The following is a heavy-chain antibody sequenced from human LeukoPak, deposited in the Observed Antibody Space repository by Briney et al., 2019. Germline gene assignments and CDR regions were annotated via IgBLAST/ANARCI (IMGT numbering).Heavy chain of an antibody. CDR2: ISGSGGST. V-gene: IGHV3-23*01. CDR1: GFTFSTYA. D-gene: IGHD6-19*01. CDR3: ARAVYRSGGYYFDY. Sequence: GGSLRPSCSASGFTFSTYAMSWVRQAPGKGLEWVSAISGSGGSTYYADSVKGRFTISRDNSMDTLYLQMNSLRAEDTAVYYCARAVYRSGGYYFDYWGQGILVTVFS. J-gene: IGHJ4*02.